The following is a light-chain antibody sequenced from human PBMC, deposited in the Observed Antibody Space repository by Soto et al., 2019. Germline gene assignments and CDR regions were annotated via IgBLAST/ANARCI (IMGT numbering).Light chain of an antibody. J-gene: IGLJ2*01. CDR1: TSNIGAGSV. Sequence: QSVLTQPPSVSGAPGQRVIIACTGSTSNIGAGSVVHWYQQLPGAAPKILIYTNDNRPPGVGVRFSASKSGTSASLAITGLQADDEGHYYCQAYAHSRSVVLFGGGTKVTVL. CDR2: TND. V-gene: IGLV1-40*01. CDR3: QAYAHSRSVVL.